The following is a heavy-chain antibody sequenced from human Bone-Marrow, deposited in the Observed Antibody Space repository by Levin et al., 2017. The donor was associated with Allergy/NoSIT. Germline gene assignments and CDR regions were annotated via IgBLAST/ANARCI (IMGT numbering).Heavy chain of an antibody. CDR1: GGSFSGYY. CDR3: ARRWYCSGGSCLTDY. J-gene: IGHJ4*02. V-gene: IGHV4-34*01. CDR2: INHSGST. D-gene: IGHD2-15*01. Sequence: SETLSLTCAVYGGSFSGYYWSWIRQPPGKGLEWIGEINHSGSTNYNPSLKSRVTISVDTSKNQFSLKLSSVTAADTAVYYCARRWYCSGGSCLTDYWGQGTLVTVSS.